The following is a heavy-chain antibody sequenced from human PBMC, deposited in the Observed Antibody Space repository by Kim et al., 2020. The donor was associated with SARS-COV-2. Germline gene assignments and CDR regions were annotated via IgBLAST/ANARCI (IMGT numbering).Heavy chain of an antibody. CDR1: GFTFSSSG. J-gene: IGHJ3*02. V-gene: IGHV3-30*18. Sequence: GGSLRLSCAASGFTFSSSGMHWVRQAPGKGLEWVAIISSDGNNKYYSDSVKGRFTISRDNSKNTLYLQMNSLRPEDTAVYYCAKESVGPTWFLPPAPTHSTAYFDMWGQGTMVTVSS. CDR3: AKESVGPTWFLPPAPTHSTAYFDM. D-gene: IGHD1-26*01. CDR2: ISSDGNNK.